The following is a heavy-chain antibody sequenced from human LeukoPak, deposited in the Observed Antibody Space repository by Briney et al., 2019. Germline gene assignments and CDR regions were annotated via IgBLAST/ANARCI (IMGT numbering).Heavy chain of an antibody. J-gene: IGHJ4*02. D-gene: IGHD6-19*01. CDR3: ARVVWQWLVRGGYFDY. V-gene: IGHV4-39*07. CDR2: IYYSGST. CDR1: GGSISSSSYY. Sequence: SETLSLTCTVSGGSISSSSYYWGWIRQPPGKGLEWIGSIYYSGSTYYNPSLKSRVTISVDTSKNQFSLKLSSVTAADTAVYYCARVVWQWLVRGGYFDYWGQGTLVTVSS.